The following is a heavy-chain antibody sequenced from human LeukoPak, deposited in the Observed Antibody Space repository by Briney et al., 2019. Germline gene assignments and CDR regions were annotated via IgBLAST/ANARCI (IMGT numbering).Heavy chain of an antibody. CDR2: ISSSGSTI. Sequence: GSLRLSCAASGFTFSSYEMNWVRQAPGKGLEWVSYISSSGSTIYYADSVKGRFTISRDNAKNSLYLQMNSLRAEDTAVYYCARPSGWEYGFDPWGQGTRVTVSS. CDR1: GFTFSSYE. J-gene: IGHJ5*02. D-gene: IGHD1-26*01. V-gene: IGHV3-48*03. CDR3: ARPSGWEYGFDP.